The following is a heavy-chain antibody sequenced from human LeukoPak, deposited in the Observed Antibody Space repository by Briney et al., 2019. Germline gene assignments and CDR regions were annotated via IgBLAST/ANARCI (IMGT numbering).Heavy chain of an antibody. CDR1: GYSISSGYY. CDR3: ARDQDDSGLFDYYYYMDV. J-gene: IGHJ6*03. D-gene: IGHD3-22*01. V-gene: IGHV4-38-2*02. CDR2: IYHSGST. Sequence: SETLSLTCTVSGYSISSGYYWGWIRQPPGKGLEWIGSIYHSGSTYYNPSLKSRVTISVDTSKNQFSLKLSSVTAADTAVYYCARDQDDSGLFDYYYYMDVWGKGTTVTVSS.